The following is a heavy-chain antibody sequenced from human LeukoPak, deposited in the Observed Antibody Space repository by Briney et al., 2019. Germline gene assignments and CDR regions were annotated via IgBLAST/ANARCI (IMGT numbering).Heavy chain of an antibody. CDR1: GFTFSSYA. CDR3: ARDRDTMMVKYPDI. CDR2: ISYDGSNK. J-gene: IGHJ3*02. V-gene: IGHV3-30-3*01. Sequence: GGPLRLSCAASGFTFSSYAMHWVRQAPGKGLEWVAVISYDGSNKYYADSVKGRFTISRDNSKNTLYLQMNSLRAEDTAVYYCARDRDTMMVKYPDIWGQGTMVTVSS. D-gene: IGHD3-22*01.